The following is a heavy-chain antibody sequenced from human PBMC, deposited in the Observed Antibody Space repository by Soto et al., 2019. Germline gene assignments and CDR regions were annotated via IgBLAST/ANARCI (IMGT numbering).Heavy chain of an antibody. CDR1: GYTFTGYY. Sequence: ASVKVSCKASGYTFTGYYMHWVRQAPGQGLEWMGWINPNSGGTNYAQEFQGRVTMTRDTSISTAYMELSRLRSDDTAVYYCARVGLANAFDIWGQGIMVIVSS. CDR3: ARVGLANAFDI. J-gene: IGHJ3*02. D-gene: IGHD3-9*01. V-gene: IGHV1-2*02. CDR2: INPNSGGT.